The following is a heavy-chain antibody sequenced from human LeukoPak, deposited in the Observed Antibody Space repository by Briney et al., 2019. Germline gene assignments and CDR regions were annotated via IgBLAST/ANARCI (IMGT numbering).Heavy chain of an antibody. Sequence: GGSLRLSCAASGFTFSSYWMHWVRQAPGKGLVWVSRINSDGSSTSYADSVKGRYTISRDNAKNTLYLQMNSLRAEDTAVYYCATSHSSSWLSYWGQGTLVTVSS. D-gene: IGHD6-13*01. CDR2: INSDGSST. CDR3: ATSHSSSWLSY. V-gene: IGHV3-74*01. J-gene: IGHJ4*02. CDR1: GFTFSSYW.